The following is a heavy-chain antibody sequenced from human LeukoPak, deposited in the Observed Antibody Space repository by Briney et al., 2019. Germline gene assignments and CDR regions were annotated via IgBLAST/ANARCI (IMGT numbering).Heavy chain of an antibody. Sequence: ASVKVSCKASGYTFTNYAMHWVRQAPGQRLEWMGWINAGNGNAKYSQKFQGRVTITRDTSASTAYMELSSLRSEDTAVYYCAREDTMVRGVPLGYFDYWGQGTLVTVSS. D-gene: IGHD3-10*01. J-gene: IGHJ4*02. CDR3: AREDTMVRGVPLGYFDY. CDR2: INAGNGNA. CDR1: GYTFTNYA. V-gene: IGHV1-3*01.